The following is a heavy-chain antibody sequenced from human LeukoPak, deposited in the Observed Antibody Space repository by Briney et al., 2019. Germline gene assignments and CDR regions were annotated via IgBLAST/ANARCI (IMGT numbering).Heavy chain of an antibody. D-gene: IGHD6-19*01. Sequence: ASVKVSCKASGYTFTGYYVHWVRQAPGQGLEWMGWINPDSGGTKYAQKFQGRVTMTRDTSISTAYMELSRLRSDDTAVYYCGRDIGWAPLDYWGQGTLVTVSS. J-gene: IGHJ4*02. CDR3: GRDIGWAPLDY. CDR1: GYTFTGYY. V-gene: IGHV1-2*02. CDR2: INPDSGGT.